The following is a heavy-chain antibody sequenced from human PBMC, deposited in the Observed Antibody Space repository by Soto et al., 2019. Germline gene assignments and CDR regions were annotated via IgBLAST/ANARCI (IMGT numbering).Heavy chain of an antibody. CDR2: IYYSGST. Sequence: SETLSLTCTVSGGSISFYHWSWIRQPPGKGLEWIGYIYYSGSTNYNPSLKSRVTISADTSKNQFSLRLTSVTAADTAVYYCARDWLGCSGDSCHPGSPGYYYYGMDVWGQGTTVTVSS. V-gene: IGHV4-59*12. CDR1: GGSISFYH. J-gene: IGHJ6*02. D-gene: IGHD2-15*01. CDR3: ARDWLGCSGDSCHPGSPGYYYYGMDV.